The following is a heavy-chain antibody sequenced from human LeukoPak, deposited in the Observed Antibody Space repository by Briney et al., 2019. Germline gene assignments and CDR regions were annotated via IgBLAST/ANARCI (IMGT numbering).Heavy chain of an antibody. CDR3: AKGGYYDSSGGDY. CDR1: GFTFSDYH. J-gene: IGHJ4*02. D-gene: IGHD3-22*01. CDR2: ISSSTIYT. V-gene: IGHV3-11*05. Sequence: GGSLRLSCAASGFTFSDYHMSWIRQAPGKGLEWVSYISSSTIYTNYADSVKGRFTISRDNSKNTLYLQMNSLRAEDTAVYYCAKGGYYDSSGGDYWGQGTLVTVSS.